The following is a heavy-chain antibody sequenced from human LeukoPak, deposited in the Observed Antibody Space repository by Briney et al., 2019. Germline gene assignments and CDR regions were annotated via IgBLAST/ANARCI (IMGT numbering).Heavy chain of an antibody. CDR3: ATSNDAKIAPFDH. CDR2: INTKGET. V-gene: IGHV4-4*09. CDR1: GVSMSAYQ. J-gene: IGHJ4*02. D-gene: IGHD2-21*01. Sequence: SETLSLTCTVSGVSMSAYQWSWVRQSPEKGLEWIGCINTKGETSYNPSLKSRVTTSVDTSKSQFSLRLTSVTAADTAVYYCATSNDAKIAPFDHWGEGAPVTVSS.